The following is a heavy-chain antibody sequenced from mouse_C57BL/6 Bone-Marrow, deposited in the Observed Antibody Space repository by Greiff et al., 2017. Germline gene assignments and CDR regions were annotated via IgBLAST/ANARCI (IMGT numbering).Heavy chain of an antibody. J-gene: IGHJ4*01. CDR2: IDPEPGGT. V-gene: IGHV1-15*01. Sequence: VQLQESGAELVRPGASVTLSCKASGYTFTDYEMHWVKQTPVHGLEWIGAIDPEPGGTAYNQKFKGKAILTADKSSSTAYMELRSLTSEDSAVYYCTRDYGSSYEAMDYWGQGTSVTVSS. CDR3: TRDYGSSYEAMDY. CDR1: GYTFTDYE. D-gene: IGHD1-1*01.